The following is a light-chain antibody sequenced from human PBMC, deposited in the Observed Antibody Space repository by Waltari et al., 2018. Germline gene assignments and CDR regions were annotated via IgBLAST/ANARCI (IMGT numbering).Light chain of an antibody. CDR3: QSADSSGTYVV. Sequence: SYELTQPPSVSVSPGQTARITCSGDALTKQYACWYQQKPGQAPVLVIYKDSERPSGIPERFSGSSSGTTVTLTISGVQAEDEADYYCQSADSSGTYVVFGGGTKLTVL. CDR1: ALTKQY. CDR2: KDS. V-gene: IGLV3-25*03. J-gene: IGLJ2*01.